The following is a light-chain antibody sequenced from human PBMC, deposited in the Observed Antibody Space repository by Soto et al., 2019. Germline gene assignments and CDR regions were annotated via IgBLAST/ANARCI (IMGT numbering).Light chain of an antibody. CDR1: QSISSW. Sequence: DIQMPQSPSTLSASVGARVTITCRASQSISSWLAWYQQKLGRAPRLLIYDASSLESGVPSRFSGSGYGTEFTLTISSLQPDDFATYYCQQYNTYSSLTFGGGTKVDIK. CDR2: DAS. V-gene: IGKV1-5*01. J-gene: IGKJ4*01. CDR3: QQYNTYSSLT.